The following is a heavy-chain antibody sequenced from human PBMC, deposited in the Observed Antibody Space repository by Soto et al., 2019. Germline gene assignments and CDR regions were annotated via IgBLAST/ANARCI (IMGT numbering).Heavy chain of an antibody. J-gene: IGHJ3*02. V-gene: IGHV4-59*08. Sequence: PSGTLSLTCTVSGGSISSYYWSWIRQPPGKGLEWIGYIYYSGSTNYNPSLKSRVTISVDTSKNQFSLKLSSVTAADTAVYYCARHQHCTSSRYGACDIWGQGTVVTVSS. CDR1: GGSISSYY. CDR2: IYYSGST. D-gene: IGHD2-2*01. CDR3: ARHQHCTSSRYGACDI.